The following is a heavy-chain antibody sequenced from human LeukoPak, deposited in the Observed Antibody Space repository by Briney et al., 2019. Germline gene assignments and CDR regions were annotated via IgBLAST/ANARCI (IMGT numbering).Heavy chain of an antibody. J-gene: IGHJ4*02. Sequence: GGSLRLSCAASGFTFSSYEMNWVRQAPGKGLEWVSYISSSGSTIYYADSVKGRFTISRDNAKNSLYLQMNSLRADDTAVYYCARGLNRAVRGVIIDYFDYWGQGTLVTVSS. CDR1: GFTFSSYE. CDR2: ISSSGSTI. V-gene: IGHV3-48*03. CDR3: ARGLNRAVRGVIIDYFDY. D-gene: IGHD3-10*01.